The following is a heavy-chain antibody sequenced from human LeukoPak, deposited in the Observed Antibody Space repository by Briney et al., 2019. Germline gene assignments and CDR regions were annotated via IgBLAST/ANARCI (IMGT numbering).Heavy chain of an antibody. CDR2: IRSKANSYAT. Sequence: PGGSLRLSCAASGFTFSGSAMHWVRQASGKGLEWVGRIRSKANSYATAYAASVKGRFTISRDDSKNTAYLQMNSLKTEDTAVYYCTRHFPDPPYYYDSSGYYYELRAFDIWGQGTMVTVSS. CDR1: GFTFSGSA. CDR3: TRHFPDPPYYYDSSGYYYELRAFDI. J-gene: IGHJ3*02. V-gene: IGHV3-73*01. D-gene: IGHD3-22*01.